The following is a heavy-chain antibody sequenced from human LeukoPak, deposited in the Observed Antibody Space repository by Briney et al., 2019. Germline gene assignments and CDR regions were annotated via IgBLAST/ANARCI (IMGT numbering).Heavy chain of an antibody. D-gene: IGHD6-19*01. CDR2: ISAYNGNT. J-gene: IGHJ4*02. CDR3: ASAYSSGPMGVGFY. CDR1: GYTFTSYG. V-gene: IGHV1-18*01. Sequence: ASVKVSCKASGYTFTSYGISWVRQAPGQGLEWMGWISAYNGNTNYAQKLQGRVTMTTDTSTSTAYMELSSLRSEDTAVYYCASAYSSGPMGVGFYWGQGTLVTVSS.